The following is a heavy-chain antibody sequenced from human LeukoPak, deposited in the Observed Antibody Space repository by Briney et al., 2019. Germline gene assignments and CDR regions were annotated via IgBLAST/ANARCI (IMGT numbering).Heavy chain of an antibody. CDR3: ARTGIVATINY. CDR1: GGSISSSSYY. J-gene: IGHJ4*02. V-gene: IGHV4-39*01. CDR2: IYYSGST. Sequence: SETLSLTCTVSGGSISSSSYYWGWIRRPPGKGLEWIGSIYYSGSTYYNPSLKSRVTISVDTSKNQFSLKLSSVTAADTAVYYCARTGIVATINYWGQGTLVTVSS. D-gene: IGHD5-12*01.